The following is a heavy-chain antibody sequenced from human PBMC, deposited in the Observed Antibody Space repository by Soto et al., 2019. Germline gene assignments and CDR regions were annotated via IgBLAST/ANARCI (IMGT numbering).Heavy chain of an antibody. J-gene: IGHJ4*02. V-gene: IGHV3-11*01. CDR3: ARGYALYDY. CDR1: GCSFSDYY. Sequence: SLRLSCAASGCSFSDYYMSWIRQAPGKGLEWVSYIRSSDNTRYYADSVKGRFTISRDNAKNSLYLQMNSLRAEDTAVYYCARGYALYDYWGQGPMMTFSS. CDR2: IRSSDNTR. D-gene: IGHD2-2*01.